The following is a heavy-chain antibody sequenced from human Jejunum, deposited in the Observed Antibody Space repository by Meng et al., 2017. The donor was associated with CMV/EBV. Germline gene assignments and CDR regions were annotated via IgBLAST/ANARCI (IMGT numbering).Heavy chain of an antibody. Sequence: SGGSISSGSYYWGWIRQPPGKGLEWIGSIYYSGSTYYEPSLKSRVTISVDTSNNQFSLKLTSVTAAETAVYYCARQPIASTWPPHYWGQGTLVTVSS. CDR1: GGSISSGSYY. V-gene: IGHV4-39*01. D-gene: IGHD2-21*01. CDR2: IYYSGST. J-gene: IGHJ4*02. CDR3: ARQPIASTWPPHY.